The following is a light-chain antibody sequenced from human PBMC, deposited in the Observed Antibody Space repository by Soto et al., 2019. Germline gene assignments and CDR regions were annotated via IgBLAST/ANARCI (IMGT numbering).Light chain of an antibody. Sequence: EIVLTQSPGTLSLSPGERATLSCRASQVVATAYIYWYHHTPGEAPRLLISGASTRAAGIPERFSGSGVRTDFTITINRLEPEDCAFYYCHLFRASPTFGPGSRLHI. V-gene: IGKV3-20*01. CDR3: HLFRASPT. CDR1: QVVATAY. CDR2: GAS. J-gene: IGKJ3*01.